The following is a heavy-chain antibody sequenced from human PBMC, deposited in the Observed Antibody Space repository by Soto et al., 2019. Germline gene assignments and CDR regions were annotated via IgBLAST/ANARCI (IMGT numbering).Heavy chain of an antibody. J-gene: IGHJ2*01. CDR1: GFTFDDYA. Sequence: GGSLRLSCAASGFTFDDYAMHWVRQAPGKGLEWVSLISWDGGSTYYADSVKGRFTISRDNSKNPLYLQMNSLRAEDTALYYCAKAGAMIGNWYFDLWGRGTLVTVSS. D-gene: IGHD3-22*01. CDR3: AKAGAMIGNWYFDL. CDR2: ISWDGGST. V-gene: IGHV3-43D*04.